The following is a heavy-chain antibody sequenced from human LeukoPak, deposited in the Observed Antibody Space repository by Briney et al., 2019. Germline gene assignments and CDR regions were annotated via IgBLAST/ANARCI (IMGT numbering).Heavy chain of an antibody. J-gene: IGHJ6*03. CDR3: AKASGSYSKFTDYMDV. CDR2: INSDGSST. D-gene: IGHD3-10*01. V-gene: IGHV3-74*01. CDR1: GFTFSSYW. Sequence: PGGSLRLSCAASGFTFSSYWMHWVRQAPGKGLVWVSRINSDGSSTSYADSVKGRFTISRDNAKNTLYLRMNSLRAEDTAVYYCAKASGSYSKFTDYMDVWGKGTTVTVSS.